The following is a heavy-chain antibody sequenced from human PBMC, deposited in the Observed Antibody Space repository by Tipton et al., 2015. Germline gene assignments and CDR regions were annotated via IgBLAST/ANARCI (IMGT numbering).Heavy chain of an antibody. J-gene: IGHJ4*02. V-gene: IGHV3-23*01. CDR1: GFTFSSYA. CDR3: AKELYEGEQIVVVTTADY. Sequence: SLRLSCAASGFTFSSYAMSWVRQAPGKGPEWVCGISRSGAGTYCADSVKGRFTISRDNSESTLSLQMNSLRVDDTAIYYCAKELYEGEQIVVVTTADYWGQGTLVTVSS. D-gene: IGHD2-21*02. CDR2: ISRSGAGT.